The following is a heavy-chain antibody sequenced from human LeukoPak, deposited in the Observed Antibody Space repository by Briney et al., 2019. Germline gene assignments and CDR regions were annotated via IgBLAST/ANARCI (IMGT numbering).Heavy chain of an antibody. V-gene: IGHV1-2*02. CDR3: ARDSHDMIVVAHYFDY. J-gene: IGHJ4*02. Sequence: GASVKVSCKASGYTFTGYYMHWVRQAPGQGLEWMGWNNPNSGGTNYAQKFQGRVTMTRDTSITTAYMELSRLRSDDTAVYYCARDSHDMIVVAHYFDYWGQGTLVTVSS. D-gene: IGHD3-22*01. CDR2: NNPNSGGT. CDR1: GYTFTGYY.